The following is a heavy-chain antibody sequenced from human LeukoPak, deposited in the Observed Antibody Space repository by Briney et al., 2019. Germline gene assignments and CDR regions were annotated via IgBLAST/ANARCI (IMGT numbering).Heavy chain of an antibody. CDR1: GFLFSNYW. CDR2: TNQDGNAK. D-gene: IGHD2-2*01. CDR3: GRLDCTGSSCYGGEDC. V-gene: IGHV3-7*01. J-gene: IGHJ4*02. Sequence: PGGSLRLSCAASGFLFSNYWMSWVRQAPGKGLEWVANTNQDGNAKYYVESVEGRFTISRDNAKNSLYLQMNSLRAEDTAVYYCGRLDCTGSSCYGGEDCWGQGTLVTVSS.